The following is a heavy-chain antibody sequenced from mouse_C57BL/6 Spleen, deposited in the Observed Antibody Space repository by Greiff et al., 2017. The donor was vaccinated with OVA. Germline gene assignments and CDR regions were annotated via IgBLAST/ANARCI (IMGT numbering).Heavy chain of an antibody. J-gene: IGHJ3*01. CDR3: AVSSPAWYAY. D-gene: IGHD1-1*01. CDR2: IHPNSGST. Sequence: QVQLQQPGAELVKPGASVKLSCKASGYTFTSYWMHWVKQRPGQGLEWIGMIHPNSGSTNYNEKFKSKATLTVDKSSSTAYRQLSSLTSEDSAVYYSAVSSPAWYAYWGQGTLVTVSA. V-gene: IGHV1-64*01. CDR1: GYTFTSYW.